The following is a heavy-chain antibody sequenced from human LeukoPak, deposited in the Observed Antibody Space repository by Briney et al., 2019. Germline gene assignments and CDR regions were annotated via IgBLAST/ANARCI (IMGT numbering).Heavy chain of an antibody. D-gene: IGHD3-16*01. CDR2: IYYSGST. V-gene: IGHV4-39*01. Sequence: SETLSLTCTVSGGSISSSSFHWGWIRQPPGKGLEWIGSIYYSGSTYYNPSLKSRVTISVDTSKNQFSLKLSSVTAADTAVYYCARPQVELGSFDYWGQGTLVTVSS. J-gene: IGHJ4*02. CDR3: ARPQVELGSFDY. CDR1: GGSISSSSFH.